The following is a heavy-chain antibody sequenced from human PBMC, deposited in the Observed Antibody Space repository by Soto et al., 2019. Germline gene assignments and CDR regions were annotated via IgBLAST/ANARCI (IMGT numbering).Heavy chain of an antibody. CDR1: SGSISSSNW. CDR3: ARDSKGGWFDP. CDR2: IYHSGST. D-gene: IGHD3-16*01. J-gene: IGHJ5*02. Sequence: QVQLQESGPGLVKPSGTLSLTCAVSSGSISSSNWWSWVRQPPGKGLEWIGEIYHSGSTNYKPSLKSRVTISVDKSNNQCSLERSSVTAADTAVYYCARDSKGGWFDPWGQGTLVTVSS. V-gene: IGHV4-4*02.